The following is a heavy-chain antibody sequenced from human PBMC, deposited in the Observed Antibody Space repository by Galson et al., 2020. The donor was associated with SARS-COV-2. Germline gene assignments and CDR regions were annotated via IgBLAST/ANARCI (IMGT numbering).Heavy chain of an antibody. Sequence: ETSETLSLTCTVSGGSMSGFYWNWIRQPPGKGLEWIGYVYYTGSTNYNPSLKSRVTISLNTSKNQFSLKLNSVTAADTAVYYCARMDVATDYWGQGTLVSVSS. V-gene: IGHV4-59*01. J-gene: IGHJ4*02. CDR2: VYYTGST. CDR3: ARMDVATDY. CDR1: GGSMSGFY. D-gene: IGHD5-12*01.